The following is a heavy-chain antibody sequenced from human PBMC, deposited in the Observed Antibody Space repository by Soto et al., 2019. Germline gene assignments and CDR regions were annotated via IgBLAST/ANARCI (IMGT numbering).Heavy chain of an antibody. CDR2: MNPNSGNT. CDR3: ARVDLGYCSSTSCYIWYYYYGMDV. D-gene: IGHD2-2*02. Sequence: QVQLVQSGAEVKKPGASVKVSCKASGYTFTSYDINWVRQATGQGLEWMGWMNPNSGNTGYAQKFQGRVTMTRNTSISTAYMELSSLRSEDTAVYYCARVDLGYCSSTSCYIWYYYYGMDVWGQGTLVTVSS. CDR1: GYTFTSYD. V-gene: IGHV1-8*01. J-gene: IGHJ6*02.